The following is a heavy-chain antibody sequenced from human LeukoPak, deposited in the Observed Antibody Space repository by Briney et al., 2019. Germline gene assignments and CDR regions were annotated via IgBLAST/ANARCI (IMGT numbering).Heavy chain of an antibody. CDR1: GFTFSTYT. CDR3: ARGYQRPDY. V-gene: IGHV3-21*01. D-gene: IGHD2-2*01. J-gene: IGHJ4*02. CDR2: ISSSSSNI. Sequence: GGSLRLSCAASGFTFSTYTMNWVRQAPGKGLEWVSSISSSSSNIYYADSVKGRFTISRDNAMNSVYLQMNSLRVEDAAVYYCARGYQRPDYWGQGTLITVSS.